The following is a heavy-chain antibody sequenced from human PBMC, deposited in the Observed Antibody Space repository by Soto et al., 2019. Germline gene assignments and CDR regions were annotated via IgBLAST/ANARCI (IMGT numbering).Heavy chain of an antibody. CDR3: ARDGDNSSFKY. Sequence: PGGSLRLSCAASGFTFSTYWMTWVRQAPGKGLEWVANIKQDGSEKYYVDSVKGRFTISRDNAKNSLYLQMNSLRAEDTAVYYCARDGDNSSFKYWGQGTVVTVSS. D-gene: IGHD6-6*01. CDR2: IKQDGSEK. J-gene: IGHJ4*02. CDR1: GFTFSTYW. V-gene: IGHV3-7*01.